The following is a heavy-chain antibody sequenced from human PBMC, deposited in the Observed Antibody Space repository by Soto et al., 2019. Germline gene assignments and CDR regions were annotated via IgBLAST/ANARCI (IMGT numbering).Heavy chain of an antibody. CDR1: GYTFTTFG. D-gene: IGHD2-15*01. V-gene: IGHV1-18*01. Sequence: QVQLVQSGAAVKPPGASVKVSCKASGYTFTTFGISWVRQAPGQGLEWMGWTSTNNGDTYYAPRFQGRVTVTKDTSTRTAYMELRSLGSDDTAVYYCGREYCRGGRCYSPDYWGQGTLVTVSS. CDR3: GREYCRGGRCYSPDY. CDR2: TSTNNGDT. J-gene: IGHJ4*02.